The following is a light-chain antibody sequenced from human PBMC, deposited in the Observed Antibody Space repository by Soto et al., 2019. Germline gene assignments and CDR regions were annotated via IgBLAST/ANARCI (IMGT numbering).Light chain of an antibody. CDR2: DAS. CDR3: QQYHDWVT. Sequence: EIVLTQSPATLSLSPGERATLSCRASQSLSGQLAWYQQKPGQAPRLLIYDASNRATGIPARFSGSGSATEFTLAISYLRPEDSAVYFCQQYHDWVTFGGGTKVEI. J-gene: IGKJ4*01. CDR1: QSLSGQ. V-gene: IGKV3D-15*01.